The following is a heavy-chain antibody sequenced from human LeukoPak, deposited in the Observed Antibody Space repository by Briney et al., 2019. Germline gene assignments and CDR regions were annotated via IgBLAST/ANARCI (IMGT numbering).Heavy chain of an antibody. CDR1: GYTFTIYG. V-gene: IGHV1-18*01. D-gene: IGHD6-13*01. Sequence: GASVTVSCTASGYTFTIYGISWVRQAPGQGLEWMGWISAYNGNTNYAQKLQGRVTMTTDTSTSTAYMELRSLRSDDTAVYYCARDNWQYSSRGFDYWGQGTLVTVSS. J-gene: IGHJ4*02. CDR2: ISAYNGNT. CDR3: ARDNWQYSSRGFDY.